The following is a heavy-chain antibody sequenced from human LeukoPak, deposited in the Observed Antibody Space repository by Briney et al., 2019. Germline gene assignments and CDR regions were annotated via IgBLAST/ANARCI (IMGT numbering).Heavy chain of an antibody. V-gene: IGHV3-53*04. CDR2: IYSGGST. J-gene: IGHJ4*02. D-gene: IGHD2/OR15-2a*01. Sequence: PGGSLRLSCAASGFTVSSNYMSWVRQPPGKGLEWVSVIYSGGSTYYSDSVKGRFTISRHNSKNTLYLQMNSLRAEDAAVYYCARSKLYGSAADYWGQGTLVTVSS. CDR3: ARSKLYGSAADY. CDR1: GFTVSSNY.